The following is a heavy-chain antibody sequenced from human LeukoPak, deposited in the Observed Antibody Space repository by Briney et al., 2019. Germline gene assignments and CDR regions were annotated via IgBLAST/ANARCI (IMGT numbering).Heavy chain of an antibody. CDR1: GFTFSSYA. CDR3: AKGGYCSGGSCYVSQEWIDP. D-gene: IGHD2-15*01. J-gene: IGHJ5*02. Sequence: GGSLRLSCAASGFTFSSYAMSWVRQAPGKGLEWVSAISGSGGSTYYADSVKGRFTISRDNSKNTLYLQMNSLRAEDTAVYYCAKGGYCSGGSCYVSQEWIDPGGQGTLVTVSS. CDR2: ISGSGGST. V-gene: IGHV3-23*01.